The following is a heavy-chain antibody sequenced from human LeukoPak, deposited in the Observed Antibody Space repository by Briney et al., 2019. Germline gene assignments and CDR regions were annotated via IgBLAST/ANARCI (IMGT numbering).Heavy chain of an antibody. CDR3: ARGELLPRYYYYYGMDV. Sequence: SQTLSLTCTVSGGSISSGSYYWSWLRQPAGRGLEWIGRIYTSGSTNYNPSLKSRVTISVDTSKNQFSLKLSSVTAADTAVYYCARGELLPRYYYYYGMDVWGQGTTVTVSS. V-gene: IGHV4-61*02. D-gene: IGHD1-26*01. CDR2: IYTSGST. CDR1: GGSISSGSYY. J-gene: IGHJ6*02.